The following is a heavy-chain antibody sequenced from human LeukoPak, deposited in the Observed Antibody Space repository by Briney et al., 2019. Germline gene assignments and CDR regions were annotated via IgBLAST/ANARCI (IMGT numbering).Heavy chain of an antibody. V-gene: IGHV3-7*01. Sequence: PGGSLRLSCAASGFTVSSTYLSWVRQAPGKGLEWVANINKDGSEKYYADSVKDRFTISRDNAENSLFVQLISLRVEDTAVYSCARSDDHGDHFYAFDIWGQGTMVTVSS. J-gene: IGHJ3*02. CDR3: ARSDDHGDHFYAFDI. CDR1: GFTVSSTY. D-gene: IGHD4-17*01. CDR2: INKDGSEK.